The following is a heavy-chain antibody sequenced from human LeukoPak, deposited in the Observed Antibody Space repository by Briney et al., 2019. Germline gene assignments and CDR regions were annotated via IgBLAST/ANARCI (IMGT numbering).Heavy chain of an antibody. CDR1: GFTFSSYG. CDR2: ISYDGSNK. V-gene: IGHV3-30*18. Sequence: GRSLRLFCAASGFTFSSYGMHWDRQAPGKGLEWVAVISYDGSNKYYADSVKGRFTISRDNSKNTLYLQMNSLRAEDTAVYYCAKVVRGGDFWSGYYYGMDVWGQGTTVTVS. D-gene: IGHD3-3*01. J-gene: IGHJ6*02. CDR3: AKVVRGGDFWSGYYYGMDV.